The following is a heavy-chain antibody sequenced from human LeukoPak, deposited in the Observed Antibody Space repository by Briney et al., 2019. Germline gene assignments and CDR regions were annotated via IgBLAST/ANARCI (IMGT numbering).Heavy chain of an antibody. J-gene: IGHJ6*03. D-gene: IGHD6-13*01. CDR2: INPSGGST. CDR3: AIRRSYSRRDYYYYMDV. Sequence: GASVKVSCKASGYTFTGYYMHWVRQAPGQGLEWMGIINPSGGSTSYAQKFQGRVTMTRDMSTSTVYMELSSLRSEDTAVYYCAIRRSYSRRDYYYYMDVWGKGTTVTVSS. V-gene: IGHV1-46*01. CDR1: GYTFTGYY.